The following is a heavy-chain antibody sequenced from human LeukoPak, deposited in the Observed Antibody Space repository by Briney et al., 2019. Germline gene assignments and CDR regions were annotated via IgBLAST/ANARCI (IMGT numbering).Heavy chain of an antibody. CDR1: GYTFTSYG. J-gene: IGHJ4*02. Sequence: ASVKVSFKSSGYTFTSYGISWLRQAPGQSLKWIGWISAYNGNTNYARKLQGRATMTTDTSTSTDYMELRSLRSDDTAVYSCARDRGHIVVVTELDYWGQGTLVTVSS. CDR2: ISAYNGNT. V-gene: IGHV1-18*01. D-gene: IGHD2-21*02. CDR3: ARDRGHIVVVTELDY.